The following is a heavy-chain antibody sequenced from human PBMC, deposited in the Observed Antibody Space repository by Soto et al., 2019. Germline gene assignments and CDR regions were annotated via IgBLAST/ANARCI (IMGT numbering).Heavy chain of an antibody. J-gene: IGHJ6*02. Sequence: GSLRLSCXASGFTFSSYGVHWVRQAPGKGLEWVAVISYDGSNKYYADSVKGRFTISRDNSKNTLYLQMNSLRAEDTAVYYCAKDRIRYYYDSSGYKNYGMDVWGQGTTVTVSS. CDR1: GFTFSSYG. CDR2: ISYDGSNK. V-gene: IGHV3-30*18. D-gene: IGHD3-22*01. CDR3: AKDRIRYYYDSSGYKNYGMDV.